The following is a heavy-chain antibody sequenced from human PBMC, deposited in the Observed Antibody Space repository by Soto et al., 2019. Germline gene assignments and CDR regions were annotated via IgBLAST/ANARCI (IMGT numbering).Heavy chain of an antibody. V-gene: IGHV3-64D*06. CDR2: ISSNGGST. CDR1: GFPSRSSA. J-gene: IGHJ3*02. D-gene: IGHD1-26*01. Sequence: GGPLRAPFSASGFPSRSSALQWVRPAPGKGLEYVSAISSNGGSTYYADSVKGRFTISRDNSKNTLYLQMSSLRAEDTAVYYCVYGSYFRFPDAFDIWGQGKMVTGS. CDR3: VYGSYFRFPDAFDI.